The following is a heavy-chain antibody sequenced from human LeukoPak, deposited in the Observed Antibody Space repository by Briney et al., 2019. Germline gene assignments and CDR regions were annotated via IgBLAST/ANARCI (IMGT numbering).Heavy chain of an antibody. V-gene: IGHV1-3*01. CDR1: GYTLTSYA. Sequence: GASVKVSCKASGYTLTSYAMHWVRQAPGQRLEWMGWINAGNGNTKYPQKFQGRVTITRDTSASTAYMELSSLRSEDTAVYYCARHAPFDFRSGYGMDVWGQGTTVTVSS. CDR3: ARHAPFDFRSGYGMDV. CDR2: INAGNGNT. J-gene: IGHJ6*02. D-gene: IGHD3-3*01.